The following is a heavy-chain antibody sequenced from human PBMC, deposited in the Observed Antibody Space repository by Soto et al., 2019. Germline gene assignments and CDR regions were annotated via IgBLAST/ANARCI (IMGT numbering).Heavy chain of an antibody. V-gene: IGHV4-59*01. CDR1: GGSISSYY. CDR3: ARVDPPGYSSGWFDY. CDR2: IYYSGST. D-gene: IGHD6-19*01. Sequence: PSETLSLTCTVSGGSISSYYWSWIRQPPGKGLEWIGYIYYSGSTNYNPSLKSRVTISVDTSKNQFSLKLSSVTAADTAVYYCARVDPPGYSSGWFDYWGQGTLVTAPQ. J-gene: IGHJ4*02.